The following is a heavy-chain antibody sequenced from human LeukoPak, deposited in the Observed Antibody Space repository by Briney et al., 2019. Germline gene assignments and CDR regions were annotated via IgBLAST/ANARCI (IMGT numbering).Heavy chain of an antibody. CDR3: ASPDPGGDYDFWSGYYTPSY. Sequence: GGSLRLSCAASGFTFSSYAMSWVRQAPGKGLEWVSAISGSGGSTYYADSVKGRFTISRDNAKNSLYLQMNSLRAEDTAVYYCASPDPGGDYDFWSGYYTPSYWGQGTLVTVSS. V-gene: IGHV3-23*01. CDR1: GFTFSSYA. J-gene: IGHJ4*02. CDR2: ISGSGGST. D-gene: IGHD3-3*01.